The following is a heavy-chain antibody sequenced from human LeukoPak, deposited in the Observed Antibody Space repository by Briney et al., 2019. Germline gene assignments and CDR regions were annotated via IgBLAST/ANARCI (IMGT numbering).Heavy chain of an antibody. J-gene: IGHJ4*02. CDR2: IYYSGST. CDR3: ARHVTGYRANYFDY. V-gene: IGHV4-59*01. Sequence: SSETLSLTCTVSGGSISSYYWSWIRQPPGKGLEWIGYIYYSGSTNYNPSLKSRVTISVDTSKNQFSLKLSSVTAADTAVYYCARHVTGYRANYFDYWGQGTLVTVSS. CDR1: GGSISSYY. D-gene: IGHD3-9*01.